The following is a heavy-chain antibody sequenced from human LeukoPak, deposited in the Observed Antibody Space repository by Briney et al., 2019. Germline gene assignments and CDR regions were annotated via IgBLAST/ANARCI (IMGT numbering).Heavy chain of an antibody. V-gene: IGHV1-18*04. D-gene: IGHD6-19*01. J-gene: IGHJ4*02. Sequence: AASVKVSCKASGYTFSSYGISWARPAPGQGLEWMGWISGYNGNTNYAQKLQGRVTMTTDTSTSTAYMELRSLRSDDTAVYYCARDVSGWSYFDYWGQGTLVTVSS. CDR1: GYTFSSYG. CDR2: ISGYNGNT. CDR3: ARDVSGWSYFDY.